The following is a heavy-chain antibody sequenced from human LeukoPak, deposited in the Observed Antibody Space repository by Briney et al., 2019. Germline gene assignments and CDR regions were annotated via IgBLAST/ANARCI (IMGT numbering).Heavy chain of an antibody. V-gene: IGHV4-59*01. D-gene: IGHD3-3*01. Sequence: SETLSLTCTVSGXSISNYYGSWIRQPPGKGREWIGYLYFSGSTNYNPSLKSRVTISVDTSKNQFSLKLSSVTAADTAMYYCARGIAGEWLPIWGQGTLVTVSS. CDR2: LYFSGST. CDR1: GXSISNYY. CDR3: ARGIAGEWLPI. J-gene: IGHJ4*02.